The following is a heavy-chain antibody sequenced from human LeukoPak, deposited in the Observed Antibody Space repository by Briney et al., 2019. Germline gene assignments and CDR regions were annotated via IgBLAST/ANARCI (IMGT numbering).Heavy chain of an antibody. CDR3: ARDGGCSGGSCYLIYWYFDL. CDR2: IYYSGST. Sequence: SETLSLTCTVSGGSISSSSYYWGWLRQPPGKGLEWIGSIYYSGSTYYNPSLKSRVTISVDTSKNQFSLKLSSVTAADTAVYYCARDGGCSGGSCYLIYWYFDLWGRGTLVTVSS. V-gene: IGHV4-39*02. J-gene: IGHJ2*01. CDR1: GGSISSSSYY. D-gene: IGHD2-15*01.